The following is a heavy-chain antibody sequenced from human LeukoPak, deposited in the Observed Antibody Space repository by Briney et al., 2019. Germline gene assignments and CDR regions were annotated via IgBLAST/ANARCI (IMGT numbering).Heavy chain of an antibody. CDR1: GFTFSNHW. CDR2: SDGGGSST. CDR3: ATFPLYSSSWWDYYYYYGMDV. Sequence: GGSLRLSCAASGFTFSNHWMHWVRQVPGKGLVWVSRSDGGGSSTSYSDSVKGRFTISRDNAKNSLYLQMNSLRAEDTAVYYCATFPLYSSSWWDYYYYYGMDVWGQGTTVTVSS. D-gene: IGHD6-13*01. J-gene: IGHJ6*02. V-gene: IGHV3-74*01.